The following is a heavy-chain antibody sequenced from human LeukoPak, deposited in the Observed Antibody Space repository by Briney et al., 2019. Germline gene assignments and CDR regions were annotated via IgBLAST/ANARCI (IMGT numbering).Heavy chain of an antibody. Sequence: ASVKVSCKASGYTFTGYYMQWVRQAPGQGLEWMGWINPNNGGTNYAQKFQGRVTMTRDTSTSTAYMELSRLRSDDTAVYYCARDKTDSSTYSWFDPWGQGTLVSVSS. CDR1: GYTFTGYY. J-gene: IGHJ5*02. D-gene: IGHD6-13*01. CDR2: INPNNGGT. V-gene: IGHV1-2*02. CDR3: ARDKTDSSTYSWFDP.